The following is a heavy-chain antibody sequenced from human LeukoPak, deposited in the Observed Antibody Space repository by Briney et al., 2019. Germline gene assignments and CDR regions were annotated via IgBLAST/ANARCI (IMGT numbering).Heavy chain of an antibody. V-gene: IGHV4-4*07. J-gene: IGHJ3*02. CDR1: GGSISSYY. CDR2: IYTSGST. CDR3: AREPLGMIVVADAFDI. D-gene: IGHD3-22*01. Sequence: SETLSLTCTVSGGSISSYYWSWIRQPAGKGLEWIGRIYTSGSTNYNPSLKSRVTMSVDTSKNQFSLKLSSVTAADTAVYYCAREPLGMIVVADAFDIWGQGTMVTVSS.